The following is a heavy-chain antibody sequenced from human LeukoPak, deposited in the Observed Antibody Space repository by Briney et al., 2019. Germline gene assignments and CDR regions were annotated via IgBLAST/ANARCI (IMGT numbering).Heavy chain of an antibody. V-gene: IGHV3-21*06. CDR2: INWGSNHI. CDR3: ARDNSGWSRDY. J-gene: IGHJ4*02. Sequence: PGGSLRLSCAASGFTLRSYSMSWVRQAPGKGLEWVSSINWGSNHIYYADAVQGRFTISRDNAKNSLYLQMNSLGVEDTAIYYCARDNSGWSRDYWGQGTLVTVSS. CDR1: GFTLRSYS. D-gene: IGHD6-19*01.